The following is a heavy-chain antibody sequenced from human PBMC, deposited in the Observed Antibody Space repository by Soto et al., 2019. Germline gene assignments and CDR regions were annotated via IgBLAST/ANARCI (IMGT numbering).Heavy chain of an antibody. D-gene: IGHD1-26*01. CDR3: ARDSRWEGPTY. Sequence: PGGSLRLSCAASGSTFSSYAMHWVRQAPGKGLEWVAVISYDGSNKYYADSVKGRFTISRDNSKNTLYLQMNSLRAEDTAVYYCARDSRWEGPTYWGQGTLVTVSS. CDR1: GSTFSSYA. J-gene: IGHJ4*02. CDR2: ISYDGSNK. V-gene: IGHV3-30-3*01.